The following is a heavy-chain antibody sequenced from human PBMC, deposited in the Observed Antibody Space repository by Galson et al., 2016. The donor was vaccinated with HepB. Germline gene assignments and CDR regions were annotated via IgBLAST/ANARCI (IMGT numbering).Heavy chain of an antibody. CDR2: ISSTSNYI. CDR3: ARGRLTMVRGLNGYYFDL. Sequence: SLRLSCAASGFTFSMYWMNWVRQAPGKGLEWVSSISSTSNYIYYADSVKGRFTISRDNAKNSLFLQMNSLRADDTAVYYCARGRLTMVRGLNGYYFDLWGQGTLVTVSS. CDR1: GFTFSMYW. D-gene: IGHD3-10*01. V-gene: IGHV3-21*04. J-gene: IGHJ4*02.